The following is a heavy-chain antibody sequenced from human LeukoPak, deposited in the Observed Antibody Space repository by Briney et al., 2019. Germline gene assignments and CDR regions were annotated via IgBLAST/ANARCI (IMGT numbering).Heavy chain of an antibody. CDR3: ARTLDVDTAMGDYYYMDV. CDR2: IYTSGST. D-gene: IGHD5-18*01. V-gene: IGHV4-4*07. J-gene: IGHJ6*03. CDR1: GGSISSYY. Sequence: SETLSLTCTVSGGSISSYYWSWIRQPAGKGLEWIGRIYTSGSTNYYPSLKSRVTISVDKSKNQFSLKLSSVTAADTAVYYCARTLDVDTAMGDYYYMDVWGKGTTVTVSS.